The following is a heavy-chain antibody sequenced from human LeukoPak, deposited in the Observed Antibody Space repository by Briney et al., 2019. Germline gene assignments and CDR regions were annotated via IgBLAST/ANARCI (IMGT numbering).Heavy chain of an antibody. CDR3: AKEDRGYDSNYFDY. Sequence: PGGSLRLSCAASGFTFSTYSMNWVRQAPGEGLEWVSAISGSGGSTYYADSVKGRFTISRDNSKNTLYLQMNSLRAEDTAVYYCAKEDRGYDSNYFDYWGQGTLVTVSS. V-gene: IGHV3-23*01. D-gene: IGHD5-12*01. J-gene: IGHJ4*02. CDR2: ISGSGGST. CDR1: GFTFSTYS.